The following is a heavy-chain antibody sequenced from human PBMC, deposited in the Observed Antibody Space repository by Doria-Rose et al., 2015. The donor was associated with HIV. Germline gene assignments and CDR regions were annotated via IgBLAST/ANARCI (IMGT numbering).Heavy chain of an antibody. CDR2: IRWDSGAT. J-gene: IGHJ6*03. CDR1: GFSFESYA. CDR3: AKAPIIGPKYYFYMDV. Sequence: VQLVESGGGLVQPGRSLRLSCVGSGFSFESYAMHWVRLAPGKGLEWVAGIRWDSGATGNADSVEGRFTISRDNAKKSVYLEMRSLRPEDTAFYYCAKAPIIGPKYYFYMDVWGKGTSVTVSS. D-gene: IGHD3-3*01. V-gene: IGHV3-9*01.